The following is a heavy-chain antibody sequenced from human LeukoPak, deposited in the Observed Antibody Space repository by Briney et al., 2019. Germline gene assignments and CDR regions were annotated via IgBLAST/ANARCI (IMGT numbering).Heavy chain of an antibody. CDR3: GKDCSSTSCYGDYFDN. Sequence: GSLRLSCAASGFTFSSYSMNWVRQAPGKGLEWVSYISSSSSTIYYADSVKGRFTISRDNAKNSLYLQMNSLRAEDTAVYYCGKDCSSTSCYGDYFDNWSRGTVVTVSS. CDR2: ISSSSSTI. V-gene: IGHV3-48*01. CDR1: GFTFSSYS. D-gene: IGHD2-2*01. J-gene: IGHJ4*02.